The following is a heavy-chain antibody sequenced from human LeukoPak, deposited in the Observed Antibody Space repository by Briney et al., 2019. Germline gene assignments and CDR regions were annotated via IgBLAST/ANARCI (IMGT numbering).Heavy chain of an antibody. V-gene: IGHV1-24*01. CDR3: VTDGATYYLH. Sequence: GASVKVSCEVSGYTPTQLAMHWVRQTPGKGLEWMGGFDPEDGETAYTQKFQGRVTMTEDTSTDTAYMELSSLSSEDTAVYYCVTDGATYYLHWGQGTLVTVSS. D-gene: IGHD2/OR15-2a*01. CDR2: FDPEDGET. J-gene: IGHJ4*02. CDR1: GYTPTQLA.